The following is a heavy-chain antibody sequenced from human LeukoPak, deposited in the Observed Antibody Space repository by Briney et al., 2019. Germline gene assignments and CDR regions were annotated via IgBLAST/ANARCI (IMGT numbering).Heavy chain of an antibody. CDR2: ISSSSTI. Sequence: GWSLRLSCAASGFTFSSYSMNWVRQAPGKGLEWVSYISSSSTIYYADSVKGRFTISRDNAKNSLYLQMNSLRAEDTAVYYCASGGYDLDYWGQGTLVTVSS. CDR3: ASGGYDLDY. CDR1: GFTFSSYS. D-gene: IGHD2-15*01. J-gene: IGHJ4*02. V-gene: IGHV3-48*04.